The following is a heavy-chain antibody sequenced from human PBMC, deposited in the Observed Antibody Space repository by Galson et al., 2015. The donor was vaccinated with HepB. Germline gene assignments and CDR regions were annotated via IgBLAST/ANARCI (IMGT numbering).Heavy chain of an antibody. CDR3: AKPVVVVMTFDY. J-gene: IGHJ4*02. V-gene: IGHV3-30*02. CDR2: IRYDGSNK. Sequence: SLRLSCAASGFTFSSYGMHWVRQAPGKGLEWVAFIRYDGSNKYYADSVKGRFTISRDNSKNTLYLQMNSLRAEDTAVYYCAKPVVVVMTFDYWGQGTLVTVSS. CDR1: GFTFSSYG. D-gene: IGHD3-22*01.